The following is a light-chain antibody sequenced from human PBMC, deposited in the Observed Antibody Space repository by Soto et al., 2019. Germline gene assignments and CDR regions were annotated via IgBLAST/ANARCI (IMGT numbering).Light chain of an antibody. CDR2: GAS. CDR1: QSVSSN. Sequence: EIVMTQSPATLSVSPGERATLSCRASQSVSSNLAWYQQQPGQAPRLLIYGASTRATGIPARFSGSGSGTEFTLTISSLQSEDFAVYYCQQYNDWPSMYTFGQGTKLEMK. V-gene: IGKV3-15*01. CDR3: QQYNDWPSMYT. J-gene: IGKJ2*01.